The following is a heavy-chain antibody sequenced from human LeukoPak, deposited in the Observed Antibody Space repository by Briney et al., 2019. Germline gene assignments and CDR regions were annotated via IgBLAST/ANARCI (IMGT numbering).Heavy chain of an antibody. D-gene: IGHD6-19*01. J-gene: IGHJ4*02. CDR2: VSYSGST. CDR1: GGSISGYY. CDR3: ARHGGGWSFDY. Sequence: SETLSLTCTVSGGSISGYYWSWIRQPPGKLLEWIGYVSYSGSTNYNPSLKSRVSISVDTSKNQFSLNLISLTAADTAVYYCARHGGGWSFDYWGQGTLITVSS. V-gene: IGHV4-59*08.